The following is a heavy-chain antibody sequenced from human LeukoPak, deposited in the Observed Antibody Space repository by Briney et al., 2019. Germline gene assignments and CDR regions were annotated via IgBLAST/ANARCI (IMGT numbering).Heavy chain of an antibody. CDR1: GFTFSSYA. Sequence: PGGSLRLSCAASGFTFSSYAMSWVRQAPGKGLEWVSGISWNSGSIGYADSVKGRFTISRDNAKNSLYLQMDSLRAEDTALYYCAARRVGRYYFDYWGQGTLVTVSS. D-gene: IGHD2-15*01. CDR2: ISWNSGSI. J-gene: IGHJ4*02. CDR3: AARRVGRYYFDY. V-gene: IGHV3-9*01.